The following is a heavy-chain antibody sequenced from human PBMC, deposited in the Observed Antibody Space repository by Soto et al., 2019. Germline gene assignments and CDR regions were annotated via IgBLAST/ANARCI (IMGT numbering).Heavy chain of an antibody. CDR2: ISAYNGNT. CDR3: TQSQGRETTPVFGWFDP. J-gene: IGHJ5*02. D-gene: IGHD1-7*01. V-gene: IGHV1-18*01. CDR1: GYTFTSYG. Sequence: ASVKVSCKASGYTFTSYGISWVRQAPGQGLEWMGWISAYNGNTNYAQKLQGRVTMTTDTSTSTAYMELRSLRSDDTAVYYCTQSQGRETTPVFGWFDPWGQGTLVTVSS.